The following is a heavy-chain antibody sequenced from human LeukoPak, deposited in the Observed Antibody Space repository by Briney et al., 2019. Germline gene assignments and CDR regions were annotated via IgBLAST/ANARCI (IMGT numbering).Heavy chain of an antibody. Sequence: GGSLRLSCAASGFTFSDYYMSWIRQAPGKALEWVSYVSSGSSTIYYADSVKGRFTVSRDNAKNSLYLQMNSLRAEDTAVYYCARRTPETTMVRGVLDYYYYYYMDVWGKGTTVTISS. CDR1: GFTFSDYY. CDR3: ARRTPETTMVRGVLDYYYYYYMDV. CDR2: VSSGSSTI. D-gene: IGHD3-10*01. J-gene: IGHJ6*03. V-gene: IGHV3-11*04.